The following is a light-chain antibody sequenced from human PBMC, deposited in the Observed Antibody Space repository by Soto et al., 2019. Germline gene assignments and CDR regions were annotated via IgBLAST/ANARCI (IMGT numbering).Light chain of an antibody. J-gene: IGKJ1*01. CDR2: GAS. V-gene: IGKV3-20*01. CDR3: QQFDSSPT. CDR1: QTVSSTY. Sequence: NVLTQSPGTLSLSPWERATLSCRASQTVSSTYLAWYQQKPGQAPRLLIYGASSRATGIPDRFSGTVSGTDFTLTISRLEPEDFAVYYCQQFDSSPTFGQGTKVDIK.